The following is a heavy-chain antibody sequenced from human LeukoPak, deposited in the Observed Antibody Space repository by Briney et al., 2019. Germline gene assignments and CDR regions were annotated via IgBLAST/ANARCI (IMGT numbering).Heavy chain of an antibody. Sequence: PGGSLRLSCAASGFTFSNYAMTWSARPPGKGRVGVSALSGSGNGTYYADSVKGRFTISRDNSKNTLYLRMNSLRAEDTAVYYCAKDTAALSFVIDSWGQGTLVTVSS. J-gene: IGHJ4*02. D-gene: IGHD2-15*01. CDR1: GFTFSNYA. V-gene: IGHV3-23*01. CDR2: LSGSGNGT. CDR3: AKDTAALSFVIDS.